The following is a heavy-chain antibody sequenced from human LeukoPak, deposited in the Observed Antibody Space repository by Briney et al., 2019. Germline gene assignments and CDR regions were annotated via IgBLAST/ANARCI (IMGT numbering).Heavy chain of an antibody. V-gene: IGHV4-30-2*01. CDR3: ARRVVPAATFDY. D-gene: IGHD2-2*01. CDR2: IYHSGST. Sequence: SHTLILTCAFSGGSISSGGYSWSWIRQPPGKGLEWIGYIYHSGSTYYNPSLKSPVTISVDRSKNPFSLKLSSVPAADTAVYYCARRVVPAATFDYWGQGTLVTVSS. CDR1: GGSISSGGYS. J-gene: IGHJ4*02.